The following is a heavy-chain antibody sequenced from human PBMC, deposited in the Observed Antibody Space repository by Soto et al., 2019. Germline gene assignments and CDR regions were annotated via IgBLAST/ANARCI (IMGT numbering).Heavy chain of an antibody. CDR1: GGSISSYY. J-gene: IGHJ4*02. D-gene: IGHD6-6*01. CDR2: IYYSGST. Sequence: QVQLQESGPGLVKPSETLSLTCPVSGGSISSYYWSWIRQPPGKGLQWIGYIYYSGSTNYHPSLKSRVTISVDTSNNQFSPKLSSVTAADTAVYYCASKEGYSSSFRFDYWGQGTLVTVSS. CDR3: ASKEGYSSSFRFDY. V-gene: IGHV4-59*01.